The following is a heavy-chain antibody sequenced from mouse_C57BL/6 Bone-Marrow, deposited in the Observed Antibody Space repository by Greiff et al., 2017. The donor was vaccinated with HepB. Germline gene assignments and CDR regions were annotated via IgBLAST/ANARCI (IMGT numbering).Heavy chain of an antibody. J-gene: IGHJ3*01. V-gene: IGHV5-4*03. D-gene: IGHD4-1*01. CDR3: ARGGELGGGAY. CDR2: ISDGGSYT. Sequence: EVMLVESGGGLVKPGGSLKLSCAASGFTFSSYAMSWVRQTPEKRLEWVATISDGGSYTYYPDNVKGRFTISRDNAKNNLYLQMSHLKSEDTAMYYCARGGELGGGAYWGQGTLVTVSA. CDR1: GFTFSSYA.